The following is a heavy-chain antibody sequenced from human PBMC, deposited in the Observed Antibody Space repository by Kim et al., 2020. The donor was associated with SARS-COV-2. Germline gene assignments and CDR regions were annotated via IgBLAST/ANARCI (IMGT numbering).Heavy chain of an antibody. J-gene: IGHJ5*02. CDR3: ASKGYSYGSRNWFDP. V-gene: IGHV1-69*13. CDR2: IIPIFGTA. Sequence: SVKVSCKASGGTFSSYAISWVRQAPGQGLEWMGGIIPIFGTANYAQKFQGRVTITADESTSTAYMELSSLRSEDTAVYYCASKGYSYGSRNWFDPWGQGTLVTVSS. D-gene: IGHD5-18*01. CDR1: GGTFSSYA.